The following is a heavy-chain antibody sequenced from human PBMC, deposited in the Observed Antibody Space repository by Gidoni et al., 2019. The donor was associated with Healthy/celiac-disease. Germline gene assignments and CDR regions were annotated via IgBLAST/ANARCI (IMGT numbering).Heavy chain of an antibody. CDR2: IWYDGSNK. V-gene: IGHV3-33*01. J-gene: IGHJ6*02. Sequence: QVQLVESGGGVVQPGRSLSLSCAASGLTFSSSGMHWVRQALGKGLEWVAVIWYDGSNKYYADSVKGRFTISRDNSKNTLYLQMNSLRAEDTAVYYCARDKRGWYRDYYYGMDVWGQGTTVTVSS. CDR3: ARDKRGWYRDYYYGMDV. CDR1: GLTFSSSG. D-gene: IGHD2-15*01.